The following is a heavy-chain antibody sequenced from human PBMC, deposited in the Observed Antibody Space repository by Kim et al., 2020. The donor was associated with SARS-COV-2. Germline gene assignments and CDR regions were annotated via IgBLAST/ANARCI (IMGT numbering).Heavy chain of an antibody. Sequence: KFQGRVTITADKSTSTAYMELSSLRSEDTAVYYCATQTTVVTPGYYGMDVWGQGTTVTVSS. J-gene: IGHJ6*02. CDR3: ATQTTVVTPGYYGMDV. V-gene: IGHV1-69*02. D-gene: IGHD4-17*01.